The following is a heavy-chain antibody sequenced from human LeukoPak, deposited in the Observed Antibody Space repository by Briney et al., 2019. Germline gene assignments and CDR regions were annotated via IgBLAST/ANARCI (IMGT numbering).Heavy chain of an antibody. CDR3: AREYYDTSGYYHNPLYYFDY. D-gene: IGHD3-22*01. Sequence: GGSLRLSCAASGFTFSSYGFHWVRQAPGKGLEWVSGINWNGGSTGYADSVKGRFTISRDNAKNSLYLQMNSLRAEDTALYYCAREYYDTSGYYHNPLYYFDYWGQGTLVTVSS. CDR1: GFTFSSYG. J-gene: IGHJ4*02. CDR2: INWNGGST. V-gene: IGHV3-20*04.